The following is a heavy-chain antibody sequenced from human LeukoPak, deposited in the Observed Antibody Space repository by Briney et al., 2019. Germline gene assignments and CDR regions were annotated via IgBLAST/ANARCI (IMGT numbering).Heavy chain of an antibody. D-gene: IGHD1-26*01. V-gene: IGHV3-30*04. Sequence: GGSLRLSCAASGFTFSSYAMHWVRQAPGKGLEWVAVISYDGSNKYYADSVKGRFTISRDNSKNTLYLQMNSLRAEDTAVYYCAREDYSGSYYFPTNYYYYMDVWGKGTTVTISS. CDR3: AREDYSGSYYFPTNYYYYMDV. J-gene: IGHJ6*03. CDR2: ISYDGSNK. CDR1: GFTFSSYA.